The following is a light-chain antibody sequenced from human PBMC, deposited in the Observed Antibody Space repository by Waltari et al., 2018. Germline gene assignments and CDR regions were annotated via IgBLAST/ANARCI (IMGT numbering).Light chain of an antibody. V-gene: IGKV1-9*01. CDR1: QGISNY. J-gene: IGKJ4*01. CDR2: AAS. CDR3: QQLNSFLT. Sequence: DIQLTQSPSFLSASVGDRVTITCRASQGISNYLAWYQQKPGKAPKLLIYAASTLQSGVPSRFSGSGSGTEFTLTINSLQPEDLATYYCQQLNSFLTFGGGTKVAIK.